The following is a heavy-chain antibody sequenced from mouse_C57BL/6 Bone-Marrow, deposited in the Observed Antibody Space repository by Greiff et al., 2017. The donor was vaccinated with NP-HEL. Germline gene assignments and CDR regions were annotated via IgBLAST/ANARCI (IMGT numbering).Heavy chain of an antibody. CDR2: ISSGSSTI. J-gene: IGHJ2*01. Sequence: EVHLVESGGGLVKPGGSLKLSCAASGFTFSDYGMHWVRQAPEKGLEWVAYISSGSSTIYYADTVKGRFTISRDNAKNTLFLQMTSLRSEDTAMCYCARYYYGSSYFDYWGQGTTLTVSS. CDR1: GFTFSDYG. CDR3: ARYYYGSSYFDY. V-gene: IGHV5-17*01. D-gene: IGHD1-1*01.